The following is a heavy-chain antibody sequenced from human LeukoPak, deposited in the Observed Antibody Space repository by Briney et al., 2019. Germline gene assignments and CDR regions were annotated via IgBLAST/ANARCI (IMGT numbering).Heavy chain of an antibody. CDR3: VVTRREDYYYYSMDV. J-gene: IGHJ6*02. CDR1: GFTFSSYS. CDR2: ISSSSSYI. Sequence: GGSLRLSCAASGFTFSSYSMNWVRQAPGEGLEWVSSISSSSSYIYYADSVKGRFTISRDNAKNSLYLQMNSLRAEDTAVYYCVVTRREDYYYYSMDVWGQGTTVTVSS. V-gene: IGHV3-21*01. D-gene: IGHD2-21*02.